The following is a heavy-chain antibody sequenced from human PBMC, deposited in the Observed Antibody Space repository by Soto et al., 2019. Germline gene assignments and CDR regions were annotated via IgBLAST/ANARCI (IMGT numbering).Heavy chain of an antibody. Sequence: QVQLVESGGGVVQPGRSLRLSCAASGFTFSTHAMHWVRQAPGKGLECVAIVSFDGSNKYYADSVKGRFTISRDNSTNTLYLQMSGLTPADTAFYYGARDQTGITTAGGGRIDRWGQGTLVTVSS. J-gene: IGHJ5*02. V-gene: IGHV3-30-3*01. CDR3: ARDQTGITTAGGGRIDR. CDR2: VSFDGSNK. D-gene: IGHD6-13*01. CDR1: GFTFSTHA.